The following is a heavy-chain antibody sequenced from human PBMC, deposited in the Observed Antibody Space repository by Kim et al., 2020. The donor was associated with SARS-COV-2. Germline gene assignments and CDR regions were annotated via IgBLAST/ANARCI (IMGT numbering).Heavy chain of an antibody. CDR2: ISGSGGST. CDR1: GFTFSSYA. CDR3: AKALEQEITMVRGVPYYGMDV. V-gene: IGHV3-23*01. J-gene: IGHJ6*02. Sequence: GGSLRLSCAASGFTFSSYAMSWVRQAPGKGLEWVSAISGSGGSTYYADSVKGRFTISRDNSKNTLYLQMNSLRAEDTAVYYCAKALEQEITMVRGVPYYGMDVWGQGTTVTVSS. D-gene: IGHD3-10*01.